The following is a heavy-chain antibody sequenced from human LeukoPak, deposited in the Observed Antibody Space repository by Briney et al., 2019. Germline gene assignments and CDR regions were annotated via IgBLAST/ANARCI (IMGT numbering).Heavy chain of an antibody. V-gene: IGHV3-74*01. CDR3: ARGPSYYYDSSGYEDNFDY. Sequence: GGSLRLSCAASGFTLSDYWMHWVRQAPGKGLVWVSHINGDGSSTSYADSVKGRFTISRDNAKNTLYLQMNSLRAEDTAVYYCARGPSYYYDSSGYEDNFDYWGQGTLVTVSS. CDR2: INGDGSST. J-gene: IGHJ4*02. D-gene: IGHD3-22*01. CDR1: GFTLSDYW.